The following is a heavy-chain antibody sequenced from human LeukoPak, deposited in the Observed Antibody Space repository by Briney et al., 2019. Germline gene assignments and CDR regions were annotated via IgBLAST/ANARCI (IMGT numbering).Heavy chain of an antibody. CDR2: ISAYNGNT. Sequence: GASVKVSCKASGYTFTSYGISWVRQAPGQGLEWMGWISAYNGNTNYAQKLQGRVTMTIDTSTSTAYMELRSLRSDDTAVYYCARDGPGYDFWSGYRYYYYYYMDVWGKGTTVTVSS. CDR3: ARDGPGYDFWSGYRYYYYYYMDV. J-gene: IGHJ6*03. V-gene: IGHV1-18*01. D-gene: IGHD3-3*01. CDR1: GYTFTSYG.